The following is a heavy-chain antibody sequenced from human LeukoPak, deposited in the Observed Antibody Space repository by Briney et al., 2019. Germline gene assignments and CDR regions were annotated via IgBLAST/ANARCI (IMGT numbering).Heavy chain of an antibody. Sequence: GGSLRLSCAASGFTVSGHPMSWVRQAPGKGLVWVSRINSDGSSTSYADSVKGRFTISRDNAKNTLYLQMNSLRAEDTAVYYCARSYDSSGYYPDYWGQGTLVTVSS. D-gene: IGHD3-22*01. J-gene: IGHJ4*02. CDR2: INSDGSST. CDR3: ARSYDSSGYYPDY. V-gene: IGHV3-74*01. CDR1: GFTVSGHP.